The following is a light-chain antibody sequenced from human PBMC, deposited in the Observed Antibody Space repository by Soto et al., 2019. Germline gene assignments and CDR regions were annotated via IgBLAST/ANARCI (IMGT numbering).Light chain of an antibody. J-gene: IGKJ5*01. CDR1: QSVSSSY. V-gene: IGKV3-20*01. Sequence: EIVLTQSPGTLSLSPGERATLSCRASQSVSSSYLAWYQQKPGQAPRVLIYGASSRATGTPDRFSGSGSGTDLTLTISRLEPEDFAVYYCHQYGSSPLTFGQGTRLEMK. CDR3: HQYGSSPLT. CDR2: GAS.